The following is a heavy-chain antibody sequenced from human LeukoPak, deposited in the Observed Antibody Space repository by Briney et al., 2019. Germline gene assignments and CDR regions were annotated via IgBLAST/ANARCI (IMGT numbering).Heavy chain of an antibody. Sequence: GESLKISCKGSGYSFTSYWIGWVRQMPGKGLEWMGIIYPGDSGTRYSPSFQGQVTISTDKSISTAYLQWSSLKASDTAIYYCARRRDGYNYPDAFDIWGQGTMVTVSS. CDR3: ARRRDGYNYPDAFDI. CDR2: IYPGDSGT. CDR1: GYSFTSYW. D-gene: IGHD5-24*01. V-gene: IGHV5-51*01. J-gene: IGHJ3*02.